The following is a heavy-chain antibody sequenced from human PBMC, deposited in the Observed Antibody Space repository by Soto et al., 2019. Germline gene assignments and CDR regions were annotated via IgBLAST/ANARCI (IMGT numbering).Heavy chain of an antibody. CDR2: IRSKGNNYAT. V-gene: IGHV3-73*02. J-gene: IGHJ2*01. CDR3: SRFSRSLSWYFDL. CDR1: GFTFSDSA. Sequence: EVQLVESGGGLVQPGGSLKLSCAASGFTFSDSAMHWVRHASGKGLEWVGRIRSKGNNYATTYAASVKGRFTISRDDSKKTDYLQMNSLKTEDTAVYYCSRFSRSLSWYFDLWGRGTLVTVSS. D-gene: IGHD3-16*02.